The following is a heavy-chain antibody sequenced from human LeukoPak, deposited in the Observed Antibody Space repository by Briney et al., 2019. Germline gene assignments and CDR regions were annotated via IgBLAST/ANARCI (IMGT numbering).Heavy chain of an antibody. CDR2: INIDGSST. CDR1: GFTFSSYW. Sequence: PGGSLRLSCAASGFTFSSYWMHWVRQAPGKGLVWVSRINIDGSSTSYADSVKGRFTISRGNAKNTLYLQMNSLGAEDTAVYYCARGSKGFDYWGQGTLVTVSS. D-gene: IGHD2-15*01. J-gene: IGHJ4*02. CDR3: ARGSKGFDY. V-gene: IGHV3-74*01.